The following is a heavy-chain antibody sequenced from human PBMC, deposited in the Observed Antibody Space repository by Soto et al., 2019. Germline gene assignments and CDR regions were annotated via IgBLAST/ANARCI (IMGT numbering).Heavy chain of an antibody. V-gene: IGHV4-39*01. CDR2: IYYSGST. CDR3: ARLIRFWSGYSREEN. D-gene: IGHD3-3*01. CDR1: GGSISSSSYY. Sequence: PSETLSLTCTVSGGSISSSSYYWGWIRQPPGKGLEWIGSIYYSGSTYYNPSLKSRVTISVDTSKNQFSLKLSSVTAADTAVYYCARLIRFWSGYSREENWGLGTLVTVSS. J-gene: IGHJ4*02.